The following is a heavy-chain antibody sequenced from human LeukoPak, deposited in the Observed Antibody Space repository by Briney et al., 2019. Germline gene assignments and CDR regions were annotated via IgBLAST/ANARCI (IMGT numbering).Heavy chain of an antibody. V-gene: IGHV4-34*01. CDR2: IYYSGST. CDR3: ARSLRPWLQLPGAFDY. D-gene: IGHD5-24*01. CDR1: GGSFSGYY. Sequence: SETLSLTCAVYGGSFSGYYWSWIRQPPGKGLEWIGSIYYSGSTYYNPSLKSRVTISVDTSKNQFSLKLSSVTAADTAVYYCARSLRPWLQLPGAFDYWGQGTLVTVSS. J-gene: IGHJ4*02.